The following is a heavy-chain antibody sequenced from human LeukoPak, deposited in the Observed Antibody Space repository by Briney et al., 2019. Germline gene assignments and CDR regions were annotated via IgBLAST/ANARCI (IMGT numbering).Heavy chain of an antibody. CDR2: FHNSGTS. J-gene: IGHJ4*02. D-gene: IGHD3-16*01. Sequence: SETLSLTWTVSDDSISDYYRGWIRQPPGKGLEWIGYFHNSGTSTCNPSLKSRVTISADTSKNQFSLKLNSLTTADTAVYYCTRGAGWLIDYWGQGILVTVSS. V-gene: IGHV4-59*01. CDR3: TRGAGWLIDY. CDR1: DDSISDYY.